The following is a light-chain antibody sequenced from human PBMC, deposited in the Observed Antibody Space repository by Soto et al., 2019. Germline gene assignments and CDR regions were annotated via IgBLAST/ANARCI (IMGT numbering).Light chain of an antibody. Sequence: EIVLTQSPATLSLSPGERATLSCRASQSVTSFLAWYQQKPGQAPRLLIYDVSSRATGIPARFSGSGSATDFTLTISSLEPEDFAVYYCQQRSNWPLTFGGGTKVEIK. V-gene: IGKV3-11*01. CDR2: DVS. J-gene: IGKJ4*01. CDR1: QSVTSF. CDR3: QQRSNWPLT.